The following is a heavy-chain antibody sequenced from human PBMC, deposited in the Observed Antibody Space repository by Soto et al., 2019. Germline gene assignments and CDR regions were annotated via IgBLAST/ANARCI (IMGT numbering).Heavy chain of an antibody. V-gene: IGHV1-18*01. CDR3: ARYYDFWSGYPAPSSYYYGMDV. CDR1: GYTFTSYG. J-gene: IGHJ6*02. D-gene: IGHD3-3*01. CDR2: ISAYNGNT. Sequence: GASVKVSCKASGYTFTSYGISWVRQAPGQGLEWMGWISAYNGNTNYAQKLQGRVTMTTDTSTSTAYMELRSLRSGDTAVYYCARYYDFWSGYPAPSSYYYGMDVWGQGTTVTVSS.